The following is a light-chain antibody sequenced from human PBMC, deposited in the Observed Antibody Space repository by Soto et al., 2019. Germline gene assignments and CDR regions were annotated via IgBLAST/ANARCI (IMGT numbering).Light chain of an antibody. CDR1: SSDIGGYDY. CDR2: AVS. J-gene: IGLJ2*01. V-gene: IGLV2-14*01. Sequence: QSAVTQPASVSGSPGQSITISCTGSSSDIGGYDYVSWYQQHPGKAPKLVIYAVSNRPSGVSNRFSGSKSGNTASLTISGLQAEDEADYYCNSYTSITTLGVFGGGTKVTVL. CDR3: NSYTSITTLGV.